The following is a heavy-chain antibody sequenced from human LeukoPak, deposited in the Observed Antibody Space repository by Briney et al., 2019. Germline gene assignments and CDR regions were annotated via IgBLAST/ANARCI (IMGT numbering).Heavy chain of an antibody. Sequence: ASVKVSCKAPGYIFTTYYMNWVRQATGRGLEWMGIINPSSGSTSYAQKFQGRVTMTRDMSTSTVYMEMSSLRSENTAVYYCARCDHFEVAAKRDWYFDLWGRGTLVTVSS. J-gene: IGHJ2*01. V-gene: IGHV1-46*01. CDR3: ARCDHFEVAAKRDWYFDL. CDR1: GYIFTTYY. D-gene: IGHD2-15*01. CDR2: INPSSGST.